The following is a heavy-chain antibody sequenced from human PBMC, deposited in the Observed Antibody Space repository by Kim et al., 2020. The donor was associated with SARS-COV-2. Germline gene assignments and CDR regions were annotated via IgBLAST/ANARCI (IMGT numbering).Heavy chain of an antibody. CDR3: AKDIPKYSGSYYYYYYGMDV. V-gene: IGHV3-43*02. CDR2: ISGDGGST. J-gene: IGHJ6*02. Sequence: GGSLRLSCAASGFTFDDYAMHWVRQAPGKGLEWVSLISGDGGSTYYADSVKGRFTMSRDNSKNSLYLQMNSLRTEDTALYYCAKDIPKYSGSYYYYYYGMDVWGQGTTVTVSS. D-gene: IGHD1-26*01. CDR1: GFTFDDYA.